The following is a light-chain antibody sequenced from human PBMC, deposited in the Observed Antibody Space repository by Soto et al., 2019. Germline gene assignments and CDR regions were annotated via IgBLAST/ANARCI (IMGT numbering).Light chain of an antibody. J-gene: IGKJ1*01. V-gene: IGKV3-20*01. Sequence: EIVLTQSPGTLSLSPGERATLSCRASESVPKNYLAWYQQEPGQAPRLLIRDASVRATGTADRFSGCGSGTDFTLNIGKLEPEEFAVYYGQQYANYPQTFGQGTKVEIK. CDR2: DAS. CDR3: QQYANYPQT. CDR1: ESVPKNY.